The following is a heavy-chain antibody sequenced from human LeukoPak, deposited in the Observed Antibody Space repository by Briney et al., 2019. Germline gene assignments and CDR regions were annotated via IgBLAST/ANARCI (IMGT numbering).Heavy chain of an antibody. CDR3: ARGRIAAAGTGPYYYGMDV. CDR2: IYYSVSS. CDR1: GGSISTYY. Sequence: SETLSLTCSVSGGSISTYYWSWIRQPPGKGLEWIGNIYYSVSSYYNPSLKSRVTVSVDTAKNQFSLKLSSVTAADTAVYYCARGRIAAAGTGPYYYGMDVWGQGTTVTVSS. D-gene: IGHD6-13*01. V-gene: IGHV4-59*01. J-gene: IGHJ6*02.